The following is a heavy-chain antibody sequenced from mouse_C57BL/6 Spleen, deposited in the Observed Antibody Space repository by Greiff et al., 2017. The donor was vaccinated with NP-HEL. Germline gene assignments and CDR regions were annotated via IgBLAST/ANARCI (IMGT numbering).Heavy chain of an antibody. CDR2: IDPETGGT. J-gene: IGHJ1*03. Sequence: QVQLQQSGAELVRPGASVTLSCKASGYTFTDYEMHWVKQTPVHGLEWIGAIDPETGGTAYNQKFKGKAILTADKSSSTAYMELRSLTSEDSAVYYCTRLDGYYVWYFDVWGTGTTVTVSS. V-gene: IGHV1-15*01. CDR1: GYTFTDYE. D-gene: IGHD2-3*01. CDR3: TRLDGYYVWYFDV.